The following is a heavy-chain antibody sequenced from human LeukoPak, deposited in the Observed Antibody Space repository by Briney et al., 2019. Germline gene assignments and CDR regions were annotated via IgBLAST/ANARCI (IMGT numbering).Heavy chain of an antibody. J-gene: IGHJ4*02. CDR1: GGSISGNVYY. CDR3: ARVLSLREIDY. D-gene: IGHD2/OR15-2a*01. V-gene: IGHV4-31*03. Sequence: TSETLSLTCTVSGGSISGNVYYWAWIRQQPGKGLEWIGFIYFSGSTGYNPSLKSRVTISEDTSKNRFSLKMTSVTAADTAVYYCARVLSLREIDYWGQGTLVTVSS. CDR2: IYFSGST.